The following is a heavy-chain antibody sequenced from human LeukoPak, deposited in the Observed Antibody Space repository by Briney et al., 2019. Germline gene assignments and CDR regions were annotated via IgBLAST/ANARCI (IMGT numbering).Heavy chain of an antibody. J-gene: IGHJ4*02. Sequence: GGSLRLSCAPSGFTFSSYWTSWVRQAPGKGLEWVANIKQDGSEKYYVDSGKGRFTIARENAKNPLYLQRNSLRAEDTAVYYCARARGYITKRYFDYWGQGTLVTVSS. V-gene: IGHV3-7*01. CDR2: IKQDGSEK. D-gene: IGHD5-18*01. CDR3: ARARGYITKRYFDY. CDR1: GFTFSSYW.